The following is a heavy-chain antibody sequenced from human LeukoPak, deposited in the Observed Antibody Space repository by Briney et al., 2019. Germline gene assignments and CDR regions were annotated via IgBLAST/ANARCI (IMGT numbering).Heavy chain of an antibody. CDR2: IIPILGIA. J-gene: IGHJ4*02. V-gene: IGHV1-69*04. Sequence: SVKVSCKASGGTFSSYAISWVRQAPGQGLEWMGRIIPILGIANYAQKFQGRVTITADKSTSTAYMELSSLRSEDTAVYYCARAGQSAGEVDYWGQGTLVTVSS. CDR3: ARAGQSAGEVDY. CDR1: GGTFSSYA. D-gene: IGHD3-16*01.